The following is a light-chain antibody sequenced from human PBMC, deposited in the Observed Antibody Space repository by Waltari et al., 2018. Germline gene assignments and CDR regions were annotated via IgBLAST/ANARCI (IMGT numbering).Light chain of an antibody. J-gene: IGLJ2*01. CDR1: ALQIQY. V-gene: IGLV3-25*03. CDR3: QSADSSASYKV. CDR2: KDI. Sequence: SSELSPPPSVSLSPGQTARITCYGDALQIQYALWYQQRPGQAPVLLIYKDIERPSGSPERFSGSSSGTSVTLTISGVQAEDEADYYCQSADSSASYKVFGGGTKLTVL.